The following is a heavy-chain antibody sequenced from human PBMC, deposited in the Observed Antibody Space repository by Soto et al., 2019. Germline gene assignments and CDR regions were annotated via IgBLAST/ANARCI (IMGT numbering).Heavy chain of an antibody. CDR3: AAAEMRSYFDY. Sequence: SVTVSCKASGFTFTSSAVQWVRQARGQRLEWIGWIVVGSGNTNYAQKFQERVTITRDMSTSTAYMELSSLRSEDTAVYYCAAAEMRSYFDYWGQGTLVTVSS. CDR1: GFTFTSSA. V-gene: IGHV1-58*01. J-gene: IGHJ4*02. CDR2: IVVGSGNT.